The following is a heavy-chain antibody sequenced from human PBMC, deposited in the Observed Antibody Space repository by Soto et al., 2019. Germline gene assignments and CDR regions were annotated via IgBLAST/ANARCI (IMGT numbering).Heavy chain of an antibody. D-gene: IGHD3-10*01. CDR2: ISGSGGST. CDR3: AKVGMVRGVLNWFEP. V-gene: IGHV3-23*01. J-gene: IGHJ5*02. CDR1: GFTFSSYA. Sequence: EVQLLESGGGLVQPGGSLRLSCAASGFTFSSYAMSWVRQAPGKGLEWVSDISGSGGSTYYADSVKGRFTISRDNSENTLYLQMNSLRAEDTAVYYCAKVGMVRGVLNWFEPWGQGTLVPVSS.